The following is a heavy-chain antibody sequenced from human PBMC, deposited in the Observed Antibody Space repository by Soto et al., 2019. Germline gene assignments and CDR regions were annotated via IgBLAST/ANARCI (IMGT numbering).Heavy chain of an antibody. CDR2: IYYRGRT. V-gene: IGHV4-31*03. Sequence: SETLSLTCTVSAVSISSGGYYLNWILQHPGKGLEWIAYIYYRGRTYYNPSLKSRVTISVDTSKNQFSLKLSSVTAADTAVYYCARSLGGQDASDIWGQGTMVTGSS. D-gene: IGHD1-26*01. CDR3: ARSLGGQDASDI. J-gene: IGHJ3*02. CDR1: AVSISSGGYY.